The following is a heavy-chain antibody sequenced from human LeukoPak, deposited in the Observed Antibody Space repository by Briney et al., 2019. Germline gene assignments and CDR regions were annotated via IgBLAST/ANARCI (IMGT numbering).Heavy chain of an antibody. J-gene: IGHJ3*02. CDR1: GPTFSSYW. CDR2: IKQDGSEK. CDR3: ARDLAGPPQEAFDI. V-gene: IGHV3-7*01. Sequence: GGSLRLSCAASGPTFSSYWMSWVRQAPGKGLEWVANIKQDGSEKHYVDSVTGRFTISRDNAKNSLYLQMNSLRADDTAVYYCARDLAGPPQEAFDIWGQGTMVTVSS.